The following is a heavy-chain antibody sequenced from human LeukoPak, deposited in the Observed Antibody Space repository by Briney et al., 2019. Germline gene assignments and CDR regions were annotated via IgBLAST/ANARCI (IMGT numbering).Heavy chain of an antibody. Sequence: GGSLRLSCAASGFTFSNAWMSWARQAPGKGLEWVGRIQRKTGGGTRDDAAPVKGRVTISRNDSKNTLYLQMNSLKTEDTAVYYCTTALSHYYDSSGYYTRFYPWGPGTLVTVSS. V-gene: IGHV3-15*01. J-gene: IGHJ5*02. CDR2: IQRKTGGGTR. D-gene: IGHD3-22*01. CDR1: GFTFSNAW. CDR3: TTALSHYYDSSGYYTRFYP.